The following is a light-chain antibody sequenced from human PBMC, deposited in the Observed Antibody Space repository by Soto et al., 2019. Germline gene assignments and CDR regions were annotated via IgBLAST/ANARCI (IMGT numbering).Light chain of an antibody. CDR1: QNINNNY. J-gene: IGKJ5*01. CDR3: QQHGISHIT. CDR2: DAS. Sequence: VLTQSPGTLSWSPGGSATLSWRASQNINNNYLAWYQHKPGQAPRLLMYDASLRATGVPDRFSGSGYGTDFNLTITRLETDDSAVYYCQQHGISHITFGQGTRLEIK. V-gene: IGKV3-20*01.